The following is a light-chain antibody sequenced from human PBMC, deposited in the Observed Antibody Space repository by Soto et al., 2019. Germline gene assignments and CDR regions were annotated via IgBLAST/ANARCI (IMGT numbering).Light chain of an antibody. J-gene: IGKJ1*01. Sequence: IQLTQSPSFLSASVGDRVTISCRASQGIGNDLAWYQQKPGKAPRLLIFAASNLQSGVPSRFSGSGSGTDLTLTISRLQPEDFATYYCLQLYNFSWTFGQGTKVDIK. CDR3: LQLYNFSWT. CDR1: QGIGND. CDR2: AAS. V-gene: IGKV1-6*01.